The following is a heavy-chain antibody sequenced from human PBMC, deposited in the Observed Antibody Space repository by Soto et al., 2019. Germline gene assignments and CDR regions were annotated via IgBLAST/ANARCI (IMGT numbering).Heavy chain of an antibody. CDR2: IMPTVDSA. J-gene: IGHJ6*02. CDR1: GGTLSDYA. V-gene: IGHV1-69*01. CDR3: AVAAVREIMAQESSGMAV. Sequence: QVQLVQSGAEVKTPGSSVKVSCMASGGTLSDYAISWVRQAPGQGLEWMGGIMPTVDSANYAQNFQGRITISADESTSTANLELSSLRSDDTAVYYCAVAAVREIMAQESSGMAVWGQGTTVIVSS. D-gene: IGHD3-10*01.